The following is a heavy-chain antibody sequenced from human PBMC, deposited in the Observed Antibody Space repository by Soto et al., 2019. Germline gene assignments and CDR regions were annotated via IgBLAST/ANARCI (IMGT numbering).Heavy chain of an antibody. CDR2: LNGGTGQT. D-gene: IGHD1-1*01. CDR1: GYTFSTYA. V-gene: IGHV1-3*01. J-gene: IGHJ6*02. CDR3: ARGKGMEENYYYYGMDI. Sequence: QVQVVQSGAEVKKPGASVKVSCKASGYTFSTYAIHWVRHAPGQSLEWMGWLNGGTGQTRYSQRFQDRVTITRDTSASTAYMEVSSLRPEDTAVYYCARGKGMEENYYYYGMDIWGQGTTVTVSS.